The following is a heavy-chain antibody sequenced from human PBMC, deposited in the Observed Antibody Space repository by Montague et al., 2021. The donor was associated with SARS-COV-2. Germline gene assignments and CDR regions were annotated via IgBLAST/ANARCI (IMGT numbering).Heavy chain of an antibody. Sequence: SETLSLTCTVSGGSISNSNYYWGWIRQPPGKGLEWIGSADTSGNTTHNPSLRSRVSISVDTSTSQLSLKVLSVTAADTAVYYCASDVAGGGSWHVDNWGQGTLVAVSS. CDR3: ASDVAGGGSWHVDN. CDR2: ADTSGNT. V-gene: IGHV4-39*01. J-gene: IGHJ4*02. CDR1: GGSISNSNYY. D-gene: IGHD3-16*01.